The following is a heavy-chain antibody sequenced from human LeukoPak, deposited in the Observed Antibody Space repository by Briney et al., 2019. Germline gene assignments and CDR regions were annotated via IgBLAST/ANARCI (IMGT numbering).Heavy chain of an antibody. Sequence: GGSLRLSCAASGFDFSDEGMNWVRQAPGKGLEWVSVIYSGGSTYYADSVKGRFTISRDNSKNTLYLQMNSLRAEDTAVYYCARVESAAMYYWGQGTLVTVSS. J-gene: IGHJ4*02. V-gene: IGHV3-53*01. CDR1: GFDFSDEG. D-gene: IGHD2-2*01. CDR2: IYSGGST. CDR3: ARVESAAMYY.